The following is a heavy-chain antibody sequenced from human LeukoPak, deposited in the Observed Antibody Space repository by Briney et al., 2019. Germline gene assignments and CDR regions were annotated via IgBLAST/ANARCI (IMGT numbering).Heavy chain of an antibody. CDR2: IYYSGST. Sequence: TLSLXCTVSXVSISSYYWSWIRQPPGKGLEWIGYIYYSGSTNYNPSLKSRVTISVDTSKNQFSLKLSSVTAADTAVYYCARVQNLYYYYGMDVWGQGTTVTVSS. CDR1: XVSISSYY. CDR3: ARVQNLYYYYGMDV. J-gene: IGHJ6*02. V-gene: IGHV4-59*01. D-gene: IGHD1-14*01.